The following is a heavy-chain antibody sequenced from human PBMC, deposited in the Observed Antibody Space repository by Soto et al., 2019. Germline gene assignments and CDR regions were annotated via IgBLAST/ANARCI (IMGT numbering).Heavy chain of an antibody. CDR1: GVSISIPNW. Sequence: QVQLQESGAGLVKPSGTLSLTCAVSGVSISIPNWWAWVRQAPGKGLEWIGEIDHSGTTNYNPSLNSRVTISLDRSKNQFSLRLTSVAAADTAVYFCARGKFYAFDIWGQGTMVTVSS. J-gene: IGHJ3*02. CDR2: IDHSGTT. CDR3: ARGKFYAFDI. V-gene: IGHV4-4*02.